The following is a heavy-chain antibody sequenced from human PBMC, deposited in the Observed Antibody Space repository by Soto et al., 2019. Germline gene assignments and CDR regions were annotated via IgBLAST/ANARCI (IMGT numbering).Heavy chain of an antibody. CDR1: GYTFTSYA. J-gene: IGHJ5*02. D-gene: IGHD2-2*01. CDR2: INAGNGNT. Sequence: ASVKVSCKASGYTFTSYAMHWVRQAPGQRLEWMGWINAGNGNTKYAQKFQGRVTITTDKSTSTAYMELSSLRSEDTAVYYCARGVVPVRGEDFNWFDPWGQGTLVTVSS. V-gene: IGHV1-3*01. CDR3: ARGVVPVRGEDFNWFDP.